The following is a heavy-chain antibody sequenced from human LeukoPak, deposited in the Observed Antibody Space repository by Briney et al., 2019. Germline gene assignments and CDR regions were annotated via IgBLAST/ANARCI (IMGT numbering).Heavy chain of an antibody. CDR3: ARAGLLVGGFDY. CDR1: GYTFTSYY. V-gene: IGHV1-46*01. CDR2: INPSGGST. D-gene: IGHD2-21*02. Sequence: ASVKVSCKPSGYTFTSYYMHWVRQAPGQGHEWMGIINPSGGSTSYAQKFQGRVTMTRDTSTSTLYMELSSLRSEDTAVYYCARAGLLVGGFDYWGQGTLVTVSS. J-gene: IGHJ4*02.